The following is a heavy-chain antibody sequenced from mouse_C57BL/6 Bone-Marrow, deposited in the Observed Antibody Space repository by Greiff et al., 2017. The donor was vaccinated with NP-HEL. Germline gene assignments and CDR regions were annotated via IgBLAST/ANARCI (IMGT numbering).Heavy chain of an antibody. V-gene: IGHV1-15*01. CDR2: IDPETGGT. Sequence: VKLVESGAELVRPGASVTLSCKASGYTFTDYEMHWVKQTPVHGLEWIGAIDPETGGTAYNQKFKGKAILTADKSSRTAYMELRSLTSEDSAVYYCLDGYSAWFAYWGQGTLVTVSA. CDR3: LDGYSAWFAY. J-gene: IGHJ3*01. D-gene: IGHD2-3*01. CDR1: GYTFTDYE.